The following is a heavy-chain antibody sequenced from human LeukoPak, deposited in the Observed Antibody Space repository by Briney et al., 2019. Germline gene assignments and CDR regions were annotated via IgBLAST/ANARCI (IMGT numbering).Heavy chain of an antibody. CDR3: ARVIIVGATGI. D-gene: IGHD1-26*01. V-gene: IGHV3-48*03. J-gene: IGHJ3*02. CDR1: GFTFSSYE. CDR2: ISSGGSTV. Sequence: GGSLRLSCAASGFTFSSYEMNWVRQAPGKGLEWVSYISSGGSTVHYADSVKGRFTISRDNAKNSLFPQMNSLTAEDTAVYYCARVIIVGATGIWGQGTMVTVSS.